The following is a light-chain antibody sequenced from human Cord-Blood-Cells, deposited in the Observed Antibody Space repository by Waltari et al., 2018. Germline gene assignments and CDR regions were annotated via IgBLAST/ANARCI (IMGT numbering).Light chain of an antibody. CDR1: SSDVGGYNY. J-gene: IGLJ1*01. Sequence: QSALTQPASVSGYPGPSITISFTGTSSDVGGYNYVSWYQQHPGKAPKLMIYDVSNRPSGVSNRFSGSKSGNTASLTISGLQAEDGADYYCSSYTSSSTNYVFGTGTKVTVL. CDR3: SSYTSSSTNYV. V-gene: IGLV2-14*01. CDR2: DVS.